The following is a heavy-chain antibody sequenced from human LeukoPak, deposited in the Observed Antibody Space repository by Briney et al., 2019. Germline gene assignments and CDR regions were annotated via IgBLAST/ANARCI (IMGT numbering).Heavy chain of an antibody. D-gene: IGHD2-21*02. CDR1: GFTFSGSA. V-gene: IGHV3-73*01. J-gene: IGHJ4*02. Sequence: GGSLRLSCAASGFTFSGSAMHWVRQASGKGLEWVGRIRSKANSHATAYAASVKGRFTISRDDSKNTAYLQMNSLKTEDTAVYYCTRPGSGGDYQCYFDYWGQGTLVTVSS. CDR3: TRPGSGGDYQCYFDY. CDR2: IRSKANSHAT.